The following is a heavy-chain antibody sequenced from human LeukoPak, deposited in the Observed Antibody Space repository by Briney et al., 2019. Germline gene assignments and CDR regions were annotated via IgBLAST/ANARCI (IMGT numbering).Heavy chain of an antibody. V-gene: IGHV3-23*01. D-gene: IGHD1-1*01. Sequence: GGSLRLSCAASGFTFSSYGMSWVRQALGKGLEWVSAISGSGGSTYYADSLKCRFTISRSNSKNTLYLQMNSLRAEDTAVYYCAKDPGGTDYYYYYMDVWGKGTTVTISS. CDR1: GFTFSSYG. CDR3: AKDPGGTDYYYYYMDV. CDR2: ISGSGGST. J-gene: IGHJ6*03.